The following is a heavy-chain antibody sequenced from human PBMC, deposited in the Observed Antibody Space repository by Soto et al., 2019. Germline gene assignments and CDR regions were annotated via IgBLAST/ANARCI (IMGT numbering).Heavy chain of an antibody. V-gene: IGHV4-34*01. D-gene: IGHD6-19*01. Sequence: PSETLSLTCAVYGGSFSGYYWSWIRQPPGKGLEWIGEINHSGSTNYNPSLKSRVTISVDTSKNQFSLKLSSVTAADTAVYYCARGLVAVADPAYYFDYWGQGTLVTVSS. CDR3: ARGLVAVADPAYYFDY. CDR1: GGSFSGYY. J-gene: IGHJ4*02. CDR2: INHSGST.